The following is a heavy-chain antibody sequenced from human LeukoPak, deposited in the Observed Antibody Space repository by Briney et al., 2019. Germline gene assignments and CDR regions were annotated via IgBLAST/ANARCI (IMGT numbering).Heavy chain of an antibody. V-gene: IGHV4-39*01. J-gene: IGHJ4*02. D-gene: IGHD3-22*01. CDR3: ARAGYCSGGSCHTVAYYYDSSGYHYD. CDR2: IYYSGST. CDR1: GGSISSSSYY. Sequence: SETLSLTCTVSGGSISSSSYYWGWIRQPPGKGLEWIGSIYYSGSTYYNPSLKSRVTISVDTSKNQFSLKLSSVTAADTAVYYCARAGYCSGGSCHTVAYYYDSSGYHYDWGQGTLVTVSS.